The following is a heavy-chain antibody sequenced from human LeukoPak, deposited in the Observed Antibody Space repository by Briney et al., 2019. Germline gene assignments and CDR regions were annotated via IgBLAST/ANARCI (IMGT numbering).Heavy chain of an antibody. V-gene: IGHV3-48*01. CDR2: ISSSSSTI. CDR3: ARGYYRVDY. Sequence: GGSLRLSRAASGFTFSSYSMNWVRQAPGKGLEWVSYISSSSSTIYYADSVKGRFTISRDNVKNSLYLQMNSLRAEDTAVYYCARGYYRVDYWGQGTLVTVSS. J-gene: IGHJ4*02. CDR1: GFTFSSYS. D-gene: IGHD2-15*01.